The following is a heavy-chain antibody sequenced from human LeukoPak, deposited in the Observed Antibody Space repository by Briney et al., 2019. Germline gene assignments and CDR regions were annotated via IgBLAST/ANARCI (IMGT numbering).Heavy chain of an antibody. J-gene: IGHJ3*02. CDR2: ISAYNGNT. CDR1: GYTFTSYG. V-gene: IGHV1-18*01. Sequence: ASVKVSCKASGYTFTSYGITWVRQAPGQGLEWMGWISAYNGNTYYAQTLQDRVTMTTDTSTNTAYMELRSLTSVDTAVYYCARPRFPVSRTDAFEIWGQGTMVTVSS. CDR3: ARPRFPVSRTDAFEI. D-gene: IGHD3-3*01.